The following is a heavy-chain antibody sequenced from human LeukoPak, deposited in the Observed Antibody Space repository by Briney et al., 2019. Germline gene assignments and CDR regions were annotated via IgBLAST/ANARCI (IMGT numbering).Heavy chain of an antibody. J-gene: IGHJ6*03. CDR3: ARGPTSYYYYYMDV. V-gene: IGHV4-61*02. CDR1: GGSISSGSYY. CDR2: IYTSGST. D-gene: IGHD1/OR15-1a*01. Sequence: SQTLSLTCTVSGGSISSGSYYWGWIRQPAGKGLEWIGRIYTSGSTNYNPSLKSRVTISVDTSKNQFSLKLSSVTAADTAVYYCARGPTSYYYYYMDVWGKGTTVTVSS.